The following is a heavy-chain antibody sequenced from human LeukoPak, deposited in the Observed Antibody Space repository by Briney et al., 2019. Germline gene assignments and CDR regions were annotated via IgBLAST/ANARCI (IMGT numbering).Heavy chain of an antibody. Sequence: SETLSLTCTVSGGSISSYYWSWIRQPPGKGLEWIGHIYYSGSTNYNPSLKSRGTISVDTSKNQFSLKLSSVTAADTAVYYCAAAPVASPNYYYYGMDVWGQGTTVTVSS. D-gene: IGHD2-15*01. CDR2: IYYSGST. CDR1: GGSISSYY. V-gene: IGHV4-59*01. CDR3: AAAPVASPNYYYYGMDV. J-gene: IGHJ6*02.